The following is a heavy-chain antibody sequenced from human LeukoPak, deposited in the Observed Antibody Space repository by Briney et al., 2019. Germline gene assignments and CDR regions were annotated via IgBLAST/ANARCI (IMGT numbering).Heavy chain of an antibody. CDR3: ARARGLQIYGMDV. V-gene: IGHV4-59*01. CDR2: IYYSGST. CDR1: GGSISSYY. Sequence: SETLSLTCTVSGGSISSYYWSWIRQPPGKGLEWIGYIYYSGSTNYNPSLKSRVTISVDTSKNQFSLKLSSVTAAGTAVYYCARARGLQIYGMDVWGQGTTVTVSS. J-gene: IGHJ6*02. D-gene: IGHD4-11*01.